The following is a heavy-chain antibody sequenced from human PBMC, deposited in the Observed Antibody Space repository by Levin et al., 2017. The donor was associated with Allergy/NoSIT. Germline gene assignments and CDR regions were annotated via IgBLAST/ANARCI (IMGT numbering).Heavy chain of an antibody. J-gene: IGHJ3*02. D-gene: IGHD3-16*01. V-gene: IGHV1-2*02. Sequence: ASVKVSCKASGYTFTGYYMHWVRQAPGQGLEWMGWINPNSGDTNYVQNFQGRVTMTRDTSISTAYMELSRLRSDDTAVYYCASWGRENAFDIWGQGTMVTVSS. CDR3: ASWGRENAFDI. CDR2: INPNSGDT. CDR1: GYTFTGYY.